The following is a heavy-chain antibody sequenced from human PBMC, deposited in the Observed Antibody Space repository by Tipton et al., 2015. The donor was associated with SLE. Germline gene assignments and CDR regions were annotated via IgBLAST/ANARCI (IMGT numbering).Heavy chain of an antibody. CDR3: ARGVTSPDH. Sequence: QSGPEVKKPGASVKVSCQASGYRFGDFYIHWVRQAPGQGLEWMGWVNPDGGGTNYAQNFQGRVTITRDTSITTTYMEVSGLTSDDTALYYCARGVTSPDHWGQGTLVTVSS. D-gene: IGHD2-21*02. V-gene: IGHV1-2*02. J-gene: IGHJ4*02. CDR2: VNPDGGGT. CDR1: GYRFGDFY.